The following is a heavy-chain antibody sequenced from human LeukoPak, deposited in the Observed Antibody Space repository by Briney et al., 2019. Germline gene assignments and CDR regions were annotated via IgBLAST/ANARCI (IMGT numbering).Heavy chain of an antibody. Sequence: SETLSLTSTVSGGSISSYYWSWIRQPPGKGLEWIGYIHYSGITNYNPSLKSRVTISMDTSKNQFSLKLSSVAAADTAIYYCARHISYGGDSAFGYWGQGTLVTVSS. CDR3: ARHISYGGDSAFGY. J-gene: IGHJ4*02. D-gene: IGHD4-23*01. CDR2: IHYSGIT. V-gene: IGHV4-59*08. CDR1: GGSISSYY.